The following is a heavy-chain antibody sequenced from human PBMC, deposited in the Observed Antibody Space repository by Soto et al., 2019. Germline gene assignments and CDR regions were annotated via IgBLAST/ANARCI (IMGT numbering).Heavy chain of an antibody. CDR1: GVSLSSYF. J-gene: IGHJ4*02. Sequence: TSETLSLTSTGSGVSLSSYFSTWLRQPPGKGLEWIGYIYYSGSTNYNPSLKSRVTISVDTSKNQFSLKLSSVTAADTAVYYSARYGYSYGLYYFDYWGQGTRVTVSS. V-gene: IGHV4-59*01. D-gene: IGHD5-18*01. CDR2: IYYSGST. CDR3: ARYGYSYGLYYFDY.